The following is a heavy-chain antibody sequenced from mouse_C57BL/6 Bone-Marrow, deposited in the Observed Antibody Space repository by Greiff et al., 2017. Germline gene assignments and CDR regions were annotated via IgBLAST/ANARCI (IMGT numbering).Heavy chain of an antibody. D-gene: IGHD1-1*02. CDR3: VRDYGPQRGFAY. CDR2: LRSKSSNYAT. CDR1: GFTFNTYA. J-gene: IGHJ3*01. V-gene: IGHV10-3*01. Sequence: DVKLVESGGGLVQPKGSLKLSCAASGFTFNTYAMHWVRQAPGKGLEWVARLRSKSSNYATYYADSVKDRCTISRDDYQSMLYLQMNNLKTEDTAIYYCVRDYGPQRGFAYWGQGTLVTVSA.